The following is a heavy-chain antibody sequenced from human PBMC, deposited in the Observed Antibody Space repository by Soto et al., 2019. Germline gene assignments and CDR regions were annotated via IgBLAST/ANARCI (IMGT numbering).Heavy chain of an antibody. D-gene: IGHD6-13*01. J-gene: IGHJ6*02. V-gene: IGHV5-51*01. Sequence: GESLKISCKGSGYSFTSYRIGWVRQMPRKGLECMGIIYPGDSDTRYSPSFQSQVTISAAKSFSTAYLQWSSLKASDTAMYYCARTAAAGKYYYGVDVWGQGTTVT. CDR2: IYPGDSDT. CDR3: ARTAAAGKYYYGVDV. CDR1: GYSFTSYR.